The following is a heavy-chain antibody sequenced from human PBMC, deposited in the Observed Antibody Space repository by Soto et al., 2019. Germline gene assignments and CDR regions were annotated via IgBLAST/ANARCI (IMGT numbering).Heavy chain of an antibody. V-gene: IGHV1-69*06. CDR2: IIPIFDTT. D-gene: IGHD3-3*01. J-gene: IGHJ6*02. Sequence: SVKVSCKASGGTFSSGVISWVRQAPGQGLEWMGGIIPIFDTTDYAQKFQGRVAQNFQGRITITADKSTSTAYMELSSLRSEDTAVYYCARGSTPSITILGVIIAQYYYYDMDVWGQGTTVTVSS. CDR1: GGTFSSGV. CDR3: ARGSTPSITILGVIIAQYYYYDMDV.